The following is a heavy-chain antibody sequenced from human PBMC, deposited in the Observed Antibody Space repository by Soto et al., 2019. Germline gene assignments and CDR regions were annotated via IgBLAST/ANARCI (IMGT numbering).Heavy chain of an antibody. Sequence: SETLSLTCTVSGGSISSSSYYWGWIRQPPGKGLEWIGSIYYSGSTNYNPSLKSRVTISVDTSKNQFSLKLSSVTAADTAVYYCARGFRGQQERESAYYYYYYMDVWGKGTTVTVSS. CDR1: GGSISSSSYY. J-gene: IGHJ6*03. CDR3: ARGFRGQQERESAYYYYYYMDV. CDR2: IYYSGST. D-gene: IGHD3-16*01. V-gene: IGHV4-39*07.